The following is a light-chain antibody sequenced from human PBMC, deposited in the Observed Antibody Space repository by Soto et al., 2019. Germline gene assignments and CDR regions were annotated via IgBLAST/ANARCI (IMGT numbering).Light chain of an antibody. J-gene: IGLJ1*01. Sequence: QSALTQPRSVSGSPGQSVTISCTGTSSDVGAYNFVSWYQQNPGKAPKLILYDVIKRPSGVPDRFSGSKSGNTASLTISGLQTEDEAEYFCFSFTTTSTHVFGTGTKLTVL. CDR3: FSFTTTSTHV. V-gene: IGLV2-11*01. CDR2: DVI. CDR1: SSDVGAYNF.